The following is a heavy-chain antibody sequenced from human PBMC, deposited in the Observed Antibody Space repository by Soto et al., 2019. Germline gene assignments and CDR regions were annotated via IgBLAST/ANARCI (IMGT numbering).Heavy chain of an antibody. CDR2: IWYDGSNK. D-gene: IGHD6-19*01. CDR1: GFTFSSYG. V-gene: IGHV3-33*01. J-gene: IGHJ4*02. CDR3: ARDSGSGWIDY. Sequence: TGGSLRLSCAASGFTFSSYGMHWVRQAPGKGLEWVAVIWYDGSNKYYADSVKGRFTISRDNSKNTLYLQMNSLRAEDTAVYYCARDSGSGWIDYWGQGTLVTVSS.